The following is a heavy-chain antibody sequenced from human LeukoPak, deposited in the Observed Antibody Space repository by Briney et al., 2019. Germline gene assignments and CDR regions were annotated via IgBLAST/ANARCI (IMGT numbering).Heavy chain of an antibody. CDR3: ARDPRGPGLNL. V-gene: IGHV3-33*01. J-gene: IGHJ5*02. D-gene: IGHD3-10*01. Sequence: GGSLGLSCAASGFTYNTCGMHWVRQAPGKGLEWVAVLWDDGRTKFYADSVSGRFTISRDNSQSTLYLQMDSLRVEDTAVYYCARDPRGPGLNLWGQGTLVTVSS. CDR2: LWDDGRTK. CDR1: GFTYNTCG.